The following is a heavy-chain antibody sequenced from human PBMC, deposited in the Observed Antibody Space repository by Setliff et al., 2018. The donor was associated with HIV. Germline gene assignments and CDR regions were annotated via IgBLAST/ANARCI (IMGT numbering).Heavy chain of an antibody. D-gene: IGHD5-12*01. CDR2: IYTSDNT. CDR1: GGSILTTNFY. J-gene: IGHJ4*03. Sequence: SETLSLTCTVSGGSILTTNFYYNWIRQPAGKGLEWIGRIYTSDNTFYNPSLKSRVTISLDASKNQFSLRLSSVTAADTAMYFCARGVVALSPRGPLDLWGQGTLVTVSS. V-gene: IGHV4-61*02. CDR3: ARGVVALSPRGPLDL.